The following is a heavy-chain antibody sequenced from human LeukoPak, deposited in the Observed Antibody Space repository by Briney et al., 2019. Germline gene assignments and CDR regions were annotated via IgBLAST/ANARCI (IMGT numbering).Heavy chain of an antibody. J-gene: IGHJ4*02. CDR1: GFTFTSSG. CDR3: ARILWFGESHFDY. D-gene: IGHD3-10*01. CDR2: ISAYNGNT. Sequence: ASVKVSCKASGFTFTSSGFSWVRRAPGQGLEWMGWISAYNGNTNYAQKFQDRVTMTTDTSTSTAYMDLRSLRSDDTAVYYCARILWFGESHFDYWGQGTLVTVSS. V-gene: IGHV1-18*01.